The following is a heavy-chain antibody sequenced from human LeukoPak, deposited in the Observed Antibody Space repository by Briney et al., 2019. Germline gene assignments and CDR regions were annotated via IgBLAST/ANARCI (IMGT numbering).Heavy chain of an antibody. Sequence: PGGSLRLSCAASGFTFNTYWMSWVRQAPGKGLEWVANIKQDGSEKYYVDSVKGRFTISRDNAKNSLYLQMSSLRTEDTALYYCATGRGMGAWGQGTTVTVSS. CDR1: GFTFNTYW. V-gene: IGHV3-7*01. J-gene: IGHJ6*02. CDR2: IKQDGSEK. CDR3: ATGRGMGA.